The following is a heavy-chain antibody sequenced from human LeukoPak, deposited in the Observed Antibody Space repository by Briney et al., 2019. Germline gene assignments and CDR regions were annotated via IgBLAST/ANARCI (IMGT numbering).Heavy chain of an antibody. CDR3: ARGDMTTATTGPEGAFDI. D-gene: IGHD4-17*01. CDR1: GGTFSSYA. CDR2: IIPIFGTA. V-gene: IGHV1-69*01. Sequence: SVKVSCKASGGTFSSYAISWVRQAPGQGLEWMGGIIPIFGTANYAQKFQGRVTITADESTSTAYMELRSLRSEDTAVYYCARGDMTTATTGPEGAFDIWGQGTMVTVSS. J-gene: IGHJ3*02.